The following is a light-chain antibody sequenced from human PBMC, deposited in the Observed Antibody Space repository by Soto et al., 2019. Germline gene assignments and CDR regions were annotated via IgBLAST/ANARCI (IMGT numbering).Light chain of an antibody. CDR1: SSDVGAYNY. Sequence: SVLTQPASVSGSPGQSITLSCTGTSSDVGAYNYVSWYQHHPGRAPKLIIFEVSHRPSGVSDRFSGSKSGNTASLTISGLQTEDEADYYCTSYTRTRNLLFGGGTQLTVL. CDR3: TSYTRTRNLL. CDR2: EVS. V-gene: IGLV2-14*01. J-gene: IGLJ2*01.